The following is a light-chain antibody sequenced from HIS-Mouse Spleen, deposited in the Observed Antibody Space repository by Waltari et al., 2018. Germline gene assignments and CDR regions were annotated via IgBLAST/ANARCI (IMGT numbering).Light chain of an antibody. Sequence: QSALTQPASVSGSPGQSITISCTGTSSDVGGYNYVSWYQQHPGKAPKLMIYEVSNRPSGVSNRFPSSKSGNTASLTISWLQAADEADYYCSSYTSSSTWVFGGGTKLTVL. CDR1: SSDVGGYNY. CDR3: SSYTSSSTWV. V-gene: IGLV2-14*01. J-gene: IGLJ3*02. CDR2: EVS.